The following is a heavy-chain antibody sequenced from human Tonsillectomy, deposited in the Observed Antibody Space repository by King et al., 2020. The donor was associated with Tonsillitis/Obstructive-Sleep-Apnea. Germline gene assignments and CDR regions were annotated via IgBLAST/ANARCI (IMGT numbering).Heavy chain of an antibody. D-gene: IGHD3-22*01. J-gene: IGHJ3*02. CDR1: GFTFSSYA. CDR3: ARKITSYYDSSGDHDAFDI. CDR2: ISYDGSNK. Sequence: VQLVESGGGVVQPGRSLRLSCAASGFTFSSYAMHWVRQAPGKGLEWVAVISYDGSNKYSADSVKGRFTISRDNSKNTLYLQMNSLRAEDTAVYYCARKITSYYDSSGDHDAFDIWGQGTVVTVSS. V-gene: IGHV3-30*14.